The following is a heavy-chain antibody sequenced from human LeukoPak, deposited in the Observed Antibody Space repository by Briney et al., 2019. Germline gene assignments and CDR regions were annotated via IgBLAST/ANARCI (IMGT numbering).Heavy chain of an antibody. CDR2: IYRVGTT. CDR3: ANSPTLGV. V-gene: IGHV3-53*05. J-gene: IGHJ4*02. CDR1: AFTVYNNY. Sequence: GGSPRLSCAASAFTVYNNYMRWVRQAPGKGLEFVSLIYRVGTTAYADAVKGRFTIPRDNSKNTLYLQMNSLRVEDTAVYYCANSPTLGVWGQGTLVTVSS. D-gene: IGHD3-16*01.